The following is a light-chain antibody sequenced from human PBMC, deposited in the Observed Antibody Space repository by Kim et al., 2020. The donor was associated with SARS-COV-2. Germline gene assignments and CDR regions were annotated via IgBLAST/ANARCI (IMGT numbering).Light chain of an antibody. CDR3: SSYAGSNNFVV. CDR2: EVT. V-gene: IGLV2-8*01. CDR1: SSDVGGHNY. Sequence: QSALTQPPSASGSPGQSVTISCTGTSSDVGGHNYVSWYQQYPGKAPKLMIYEVTKRPSGVPDRFSGSKSGNTASLTVSGLQAEDEADYYCSSYAGSNNFVVFGGGTQLTVL. J-gene: IGLJ2*01.